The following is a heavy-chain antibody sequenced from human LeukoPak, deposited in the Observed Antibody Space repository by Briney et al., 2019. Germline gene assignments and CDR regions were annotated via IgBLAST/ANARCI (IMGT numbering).Heavy chain of an antibody. CDR2: IYPGDSDT. D-gene: IGHD2-2*01. CDR1: GYSFTSYW. CDR3: ARPYCSSTSCYGYFQH. V-gene: IGHV5-51*01. Sequence: GESLKITCKGSGYSFTSYWIGWLRQMPGKGLEWMGIIYPGDSDTRYSPFFQGQVTISADKSISTAYLQWSSLKASDTAMYYCARPYCSSTSCYGYFQHWGQGTLVTVSS. J-gene: IGHJ1*01.